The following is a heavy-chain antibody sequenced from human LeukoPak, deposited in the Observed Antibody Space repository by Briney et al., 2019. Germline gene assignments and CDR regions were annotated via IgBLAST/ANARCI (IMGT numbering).Heavy chain of an antibody. J-gene: IGHJ4*02. D-gene: IGHD6-13*01. CDR1: GCTFTSYG. V-gene: IGHV1-18*04. Sequence: GASVKVSCKASGCTFTSYGISWVRQAPGQGLEWMGWISAYNGNTNYAQKLQGRVTMTTDTSPSTAYMELRSLRSDDTAVYYCARIRLPAAAGTGGVEDYWGQGTLVTVSS. CDR3: ARIRLPAAAGTGGVEDY. CDR2: ISAYNGNT.